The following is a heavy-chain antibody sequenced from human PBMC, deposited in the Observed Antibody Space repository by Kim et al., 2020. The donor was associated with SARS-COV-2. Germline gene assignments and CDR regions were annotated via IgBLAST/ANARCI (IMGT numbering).Heavy chain of an antibody. CDR1: GYTFTSYY. CDR3: ARDLGFLEWLFGRKRSNWFDP. V-gene: IGHV1-46*01. D-gene: IGHD3-3*01. J-gene: IGHJ5*02. Sequence: ASVKVSCKASGYTFTSYYMHWVRQAPGQGLEWMGIINPSGGSTSYAQKFQGRVTMTRDTSTSTVYMELSSLRSEDTAVYYCARDLGFLEWLFGRKRSNWFDPWGQGTLVTVSS. CDR2: INPSGGST.